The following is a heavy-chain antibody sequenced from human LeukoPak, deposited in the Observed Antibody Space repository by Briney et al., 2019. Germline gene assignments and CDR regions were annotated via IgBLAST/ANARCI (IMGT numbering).Heavy chain of an antibody. CDR1: GFTFSSYA. J-gene: IGHJ4*02. Sequence: GGSLRLSCAASGFTFSSYAMSWVRQAPGKGLEWVANVQHIGGETYYVDSVKGRFTISRDNAKNSLYLQMNSLRAEDTAVYYCASAGDYSSLVTNDYWGQGTLVTVSS. CDR2: VQHIGGET. D-gene: IGHD4-11*01. CDR3: ASAGDYSSLVTNDY. V-gene: IGHV3-7*01.